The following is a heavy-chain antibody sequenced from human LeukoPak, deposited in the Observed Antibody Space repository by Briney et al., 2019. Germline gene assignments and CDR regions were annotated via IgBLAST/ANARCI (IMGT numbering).Heavy chain of an antibody. CDR2: ISGSGGST. CDR1: GFTFSSYA. Sequence: GGSLRLSCAASGFTFSSYAMSWVRQAPGKGLGWVSAISGSGGSTYYADSVKGRFTISRDNSKNTLYLQMNSLRAEDTAVYYCASDYDFWSRRDYWGQGTLVTVSS. V-gene: IGHV3-23*01. J-gene: IGHJ4*02. CDR3: ASDYDFWSRRDY. D-gene: IGHD3-3*01.